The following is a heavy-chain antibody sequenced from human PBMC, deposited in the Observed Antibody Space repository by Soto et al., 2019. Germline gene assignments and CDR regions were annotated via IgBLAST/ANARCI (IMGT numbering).Heavy chain of an antibody. J-gene: IGHJ6*03. D-gene: IGHD2-2*01. V-gene: IGHV3-7*01. CDR2: IKKDGSEK. CDR1: GFTFSNYW. CDR3: ARHQYYYMDV. Sequence: GGSLRLSCAASGFTFSNYWMRWVRQAPGKGLEWVANIKKDGSEKYYVDSVKGRFTISRDNAKNSLYLQMNSLRAEDTAVHYCARHQYYYMDVWGKGTTVTVSS.